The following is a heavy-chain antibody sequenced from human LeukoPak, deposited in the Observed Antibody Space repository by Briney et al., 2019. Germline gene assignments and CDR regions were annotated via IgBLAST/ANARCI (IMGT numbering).Heavy chain of an antibody. CDR1: GYYISDGFY. CDR2: IFHSGTT. D-gene: IGHD1-26*01. J-gene: IGHJ4*02. CDR3: ARRVGDTTFGLADY. V-gene: IGHV4-38-2*02. Sequence: PSETLSLTCTVSGYYISDGFYWDWIRQAPGKGLEWIGSIFHSGTTYYNPSLKSRVTISTDTSKNHFSLNLNSVTAADTAVYFCARRVGDTTFGLADYWGQGTLVTVSS.